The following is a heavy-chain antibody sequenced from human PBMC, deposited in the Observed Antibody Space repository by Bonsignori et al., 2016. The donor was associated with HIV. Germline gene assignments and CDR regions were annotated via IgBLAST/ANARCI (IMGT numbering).Heavy chain of an antibody. V-gene: IGHV3-66*01. D-gene: IGHD3-16*01. J-gene: IGHJ3*02. CDR2: IYSGGST. CDR3: AREILRFAFDI. Sequence: VRQAPGKGLEWVSVIYSGGSTYYADSVKGRFTISRDNSKNTLYLQMNSLRAEDTAVYYCAREILRFAFDIWGQGTMVTVSS.